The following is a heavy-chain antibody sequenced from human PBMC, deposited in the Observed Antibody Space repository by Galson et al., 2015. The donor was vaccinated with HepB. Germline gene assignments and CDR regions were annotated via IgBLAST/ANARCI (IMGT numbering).Heavy chain of an antibody. J-gene: IGHJ4*02. CDR2: ISTSGDII. Sequence: LRLSCAASGFTFSDYFMTWIRQAPGRGLEWVSYISTSGDIIYYADSVKGRFTISRDNARNSLFLQMNSLGVEDTAVYYCARRYSGNLCFDYWGQGTLVTVSS. CDR1: GFTFSDYF. D-gene: IGHD4-23*01. V-gene: IGHV3-11*01. CDR3: ARRYSGNLCFDY.